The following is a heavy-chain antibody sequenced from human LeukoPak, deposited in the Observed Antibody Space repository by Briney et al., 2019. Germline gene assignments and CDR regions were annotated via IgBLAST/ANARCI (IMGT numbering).Heavy chain of an antibody. J-gene: IGHJ4*02. D-gene: IGHD6-13*01. V-gene: IGHV4-34*01. CDR2: INHSGST. CDR3: ARVTIAAAGDRRYYFDY. Sequence: PSETLSLTCAVYGGSFSGYYRSWIRQPPGKGLEWIGEINHSGSTNYNPSLKSRVTISVDTSKNQFSLKLSSVTAADTAVYYCARVTIAAAGDRRYYFDYWGQGTLVTVSS. CDR1: GGSFSGYY.